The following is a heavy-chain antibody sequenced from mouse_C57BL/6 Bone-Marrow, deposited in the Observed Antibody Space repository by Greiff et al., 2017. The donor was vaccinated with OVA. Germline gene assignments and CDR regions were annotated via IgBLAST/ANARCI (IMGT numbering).Heavy chain of an antibody. CDR3: ARVCDGYYEGLFAY. Sequence: VQLQESGPGLVKPSQSLSLTCSVTGYSITSGYYWNWIRQFPGNKLEWMGYISYDGSNNYNPSLKNRISITRDTSKNQFFLKLNSVTTEDTATYYCARVCDGYYEGLFAYWGQGTLVTVSA. J-gene: IGHJ3*01. D-gene: IGHD2-3*01. V-gene: IGHV3-6*01. CDR1: GYSITSGYY. CDR2: ISYDGSN.